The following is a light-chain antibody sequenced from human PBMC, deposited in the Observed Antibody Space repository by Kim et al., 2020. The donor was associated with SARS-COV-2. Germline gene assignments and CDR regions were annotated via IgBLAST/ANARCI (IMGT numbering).Light chain of an antibody. CDR1: SSNIGNNY. CDR2: DNN. V-gene: IGLV1-51*01. J-gene: IGLJ3*02. CDR3: GTWDSSLSAV. Sequence: PGKKVTLSCSGSSSNIGNNYVSWYQQLTGTAPKLLIYDNNKRPSGIPDRFSGSKSGTSATLGITGLQTGDEADYYCGTWDSSLSAVFGGGTQLTVL.